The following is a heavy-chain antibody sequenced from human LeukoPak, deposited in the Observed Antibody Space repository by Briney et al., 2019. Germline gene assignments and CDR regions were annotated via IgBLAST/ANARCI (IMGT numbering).Heavy chain of an antibody. V-gene: IGHV3-23*01. Sequence: GGSLRLSCAASGFTFSNYAMTWVRQAPGKGLDWVSTITTTGSGSYYADSVKGRFTISRDNSENTVFLQMNSRRAEDTAIYYCARWGTRGKFDYWGQGTLVTVSS. J-gene: IGHJ4*02. CDR2: ITTTGSGS. CDR3: ARWGTRGKFDY. CDR1: GFTFSNYA. D-gene: IGHD3-16*01.